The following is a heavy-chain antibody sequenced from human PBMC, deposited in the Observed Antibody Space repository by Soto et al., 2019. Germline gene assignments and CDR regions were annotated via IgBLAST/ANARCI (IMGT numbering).Heavy chain of an antibody. J-gene: IGHJ4*02. CDR2: IYYSGST. D-gene: IGHD4-17*01. CDR3: ARHPVGLVDYVKFDY. Sequence: PSETLSLTCTVSGGSISSSSYYWGWIRQPPGKGLEWIGSIYYSGSTYYNPSLKSRVTISVDTSKNQFSLKLSSVTAADTAVYYCARHPVGLVDYVKFDYWGQGTLVTVSS. CDR1: GGSISSSSYY. V-gene: IGHV4-39*01.